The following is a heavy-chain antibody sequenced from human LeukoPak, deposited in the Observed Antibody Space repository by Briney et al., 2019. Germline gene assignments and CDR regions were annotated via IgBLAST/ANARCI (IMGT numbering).Heavy chain of an antibody. CDR1: GFTFSNYA. D-gene: IGHD2-2*01. V-gene: IGHV3-23*01. J-gene: IGHJ5*01. Sequence: PGGALRLSCGASGFTFSNYALRWVRQAPGEGRGWGLTIYFSGGNTYSADSVKGRFTISRDNSRNTLYLQMNNLRAEDTAVYYCAKDQGEATVPRRFDFWGQGTLVTVSS. CDR3: AKDQGEATVPRRFDF. CDR2: IYFSGGNT.